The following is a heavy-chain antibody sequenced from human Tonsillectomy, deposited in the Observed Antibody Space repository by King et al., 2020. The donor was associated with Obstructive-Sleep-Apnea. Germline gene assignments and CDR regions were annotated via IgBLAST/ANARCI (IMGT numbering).Heavy chain of an antibody. CDR3: ARDRGLWSAFDY. J-gene: IGHJ4*02. CDR1: GFTLSDYG. V-gene: IGHV3-30*04. D-gene: IGHD2-8*02. CDR2: TSKAGRNR. Sequence: VQLVESGGGVVQPGRSLRLSCVASGFTLSDYGIHWVRQAPGKGLEWVAVTSKAGRNRFYADSVKGRFTMSSDNSKNTVYVQMNSLRVDDTAMYFCARDRGLWSAFDYWGQGSLVTVSS.